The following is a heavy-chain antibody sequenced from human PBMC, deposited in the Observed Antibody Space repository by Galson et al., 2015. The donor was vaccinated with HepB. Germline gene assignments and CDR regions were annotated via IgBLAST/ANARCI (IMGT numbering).Heavy chain of an antibody. V-gene: IGHV3-33*01. Sequence: DGNTAYPVDSERGRFTISRDNSKNTLYLQMNSLRAEDTAVYYCARDINPRPSRHFDLWGRGTLVTVSS. CDR2: DGNTA. CDR3: ARDINPRPSRHFDL. J-gene: IGHJ2*01.